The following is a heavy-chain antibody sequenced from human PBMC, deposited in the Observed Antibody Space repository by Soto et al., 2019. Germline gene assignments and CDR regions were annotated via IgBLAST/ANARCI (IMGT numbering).Heavy chain of an antibody. D-gene: IGHD5-12*01. CDR1: GLTFSSYW. J-gene: IGHJ3*02. CDR3: ARDGDGYNRVAFDI. Sequence: EVQLVESGGGLVQPGGSLRLSCEASGLTFSSYWMSWVRQAPGKGLEWVAIIKEDGTEIYYVDSVKGRFTISRDNAKNSLSLQMNSLRAEDTAVYYCARDGDGYNRVAFDIWGQGTRVTVSS. CDR2: IKEDGTEI. V-gene: IGHV3-7*04.